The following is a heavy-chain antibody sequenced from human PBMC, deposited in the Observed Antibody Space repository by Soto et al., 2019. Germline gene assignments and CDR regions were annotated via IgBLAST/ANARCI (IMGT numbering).Heavy chain of an antibody. D-gene: IGHD3-16*01. V-gene: IGHV4-4*07. CDR2: MQHTGNT. CDR1: GASIRSYH. CDR3: AKDVSSRRWFDP. J-gene: IGHJ5*02. Sequence: PSETLSLTCAVSGASIRSYHWSWIRQPAGKGLEWIGRMQHTGNTNYNPSLKSRVTMSVDPSKNQISLKMTSVTAADTAVYFCAKDVSSRRWFDPWGQGILVTVSS.